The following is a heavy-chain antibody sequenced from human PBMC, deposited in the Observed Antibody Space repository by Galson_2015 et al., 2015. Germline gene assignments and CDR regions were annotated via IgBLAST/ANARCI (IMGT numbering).Heavy chain of an antibody. CDR1: GYSFTSYW. CDR3: ARQDYDFWSGYYNFYFDY. CDR2: IYPGDSDT. V-gene: IGHV5-51*01. Sequence: QSGAEVKKPGESLTISCKGSGYSFTSYWIGWVRQMPGKGLEWMGIIYPGDSDTRYSPSFQGQVTISADKSISTAYLQWSSLKASDTAMYYCARQDYDFWSGYYNFYFDYWGQGTLVTVSS. D-gene: IGHD3-3*01. J-gene: IGHJ4*02.